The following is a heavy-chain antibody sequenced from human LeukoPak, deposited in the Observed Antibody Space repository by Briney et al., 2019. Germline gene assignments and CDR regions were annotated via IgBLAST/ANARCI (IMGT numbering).Heavy chain of an antibody. CDR3: ATLGELSLYVNY. V-gene: IGHV1-2*02. D-gene: IGHD3-16*02. CDR1: GYTFTGYY. CDR2: INPNSGGT. J-gene: IGHJ4*02. Sequence: GASVKVSCKASGYTFTGYYMHWVRQAPGQGLEWMGWINPNSGGTNYAQKFQGRVTMTEDTSTDTAYMELSSLRSEDTAVYYCATLGELSLYVNYWGQGTLVTVSS.